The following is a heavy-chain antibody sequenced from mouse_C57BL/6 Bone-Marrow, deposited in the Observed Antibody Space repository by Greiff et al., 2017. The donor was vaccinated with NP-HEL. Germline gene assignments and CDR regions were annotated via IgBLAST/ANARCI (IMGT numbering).Heavy chain of an antibody. V-gene: IGHV6-3*01. CDR3: TGLITTRVDY. CDR1: GFTFSNYW. CDR2: IRLKSDNYAT. Sequence: EVKLMESGGGLVQPGGSMKLSCVASGFTFSNYWMNWVRQSPEKGLEWVAQIRLKSDNYATHYAESVKGRFTISRDDSKSSVYLQMNNLRAEDTGIYYCTGLITTRVDYWGQGTTLTVSS. D-gene: IGHD2-4*01. J-gene: IGHJ2*01.